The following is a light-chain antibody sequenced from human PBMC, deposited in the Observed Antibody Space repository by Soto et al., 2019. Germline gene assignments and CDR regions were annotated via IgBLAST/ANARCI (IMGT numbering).Light chain of an antibody. CDR3: QSYDSSLSVWV. CDR2: GNS. V-gene: IGLV1-40*01. CDR1: SSNIGAGYD. Sequence: QSVLPQPPSVSGAPGQSVTISCTGSSSNIGAGYDVHWYQQLPGTAPKLLIYGNSNRPSGVPDRFSGSKSGTSSSLAITGLQAEDEADYYCQSYDSSLSVWVFGGGTKLTVL. J-gene: IGLJ3*02.